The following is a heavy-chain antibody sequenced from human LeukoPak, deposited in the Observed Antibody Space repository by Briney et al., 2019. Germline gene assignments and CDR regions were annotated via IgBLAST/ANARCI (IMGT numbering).Heavy chain of an antibody. D-gene: IGHD6-19*01. V-gene: IGHV3-23*01. CDR3: ANNLGYSSVY. J-gene: IGHJ4*02. CDR1: GLTFSSYA. CDR2: ISGSGDST. Sequence: PGGSLRLSCAASGLTFSSYAMSWVRQAPGKGLEWVSAISGSGDSTNYADSVKGRFTIFRDNSKNMLYLQMNSLKAEDTAVYYCANNLGYSSVYWGQGTLVTVSS.